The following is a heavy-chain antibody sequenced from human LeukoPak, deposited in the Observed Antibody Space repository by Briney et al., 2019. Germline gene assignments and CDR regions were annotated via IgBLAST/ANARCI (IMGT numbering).Heavy chain of an antibody. V-gene: IGHV4-38-2*02. CDR1: GYSISSGYY. CDR2: IYHSGST. D-gene: IGHD6-13*01. J-gene: IGHJ4*02. Sequence: SETLSLTCTVSGYSISSGYYWGWIRQPPGKGLGWIGSIYHSGSTYYNPSLKSRVTISVDTSKNQFSLKLSSVTAADTAVYYCARGGWQQLVPDYWGQGTLVTVSS. CDR3: ARGGWQQLVPDY.